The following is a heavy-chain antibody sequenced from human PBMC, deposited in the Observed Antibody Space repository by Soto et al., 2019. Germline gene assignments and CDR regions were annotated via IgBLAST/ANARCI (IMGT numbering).Heavy chain of an antibody. V-gene: IGHV3-64*01. Sequence: GSLRLSCAASGFTFSSYAMHWVRQAPGKGLEYVSAISSNGGSTYYANSVKGRFTISRDNSKNTLYLQMGSLRAEDMAVYYCGRVGGGAPPWRAPYFDYWGRGPLVPV. J-gene: IGHJ4*02. CDR2: ISSNGGST. D-gene: IGHD3-16*01. CDR1: GFTFSSYA. CDR3: GRVGGGAPPWRAPYFDY.